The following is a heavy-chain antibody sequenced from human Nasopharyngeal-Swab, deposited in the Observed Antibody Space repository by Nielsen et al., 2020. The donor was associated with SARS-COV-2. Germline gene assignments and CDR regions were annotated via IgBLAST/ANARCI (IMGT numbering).Heavy chain of an antibody. J-gene: IGHJ6*03. CDR1: GITFSNAW. V-gene: IGHV3-15*01. CDR2: IKSKTDGSTT. Sequence: GESLKISCAASGITFSNAWMSWVRQAQGKGLEWVGRIKSKTDGSTTDYAVPVKGRFTISRDDSKNTMFLQMDSLKTEDTAVYYCTGRDCSGTRCYAYTPSNSGAYHYYYMDVWGKGTTVTVSS. D-gene: IGHD2-2*01. CDR3: TGRDCSGTRCYAYTPSNSGAYHYYYMDV.